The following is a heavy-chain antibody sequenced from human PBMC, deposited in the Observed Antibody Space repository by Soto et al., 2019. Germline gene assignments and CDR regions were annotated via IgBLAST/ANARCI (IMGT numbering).Heavy chain of an antibody. V-gene: IGHV4-59*11. J-gene: IGHJ4*02. Sequence: SETLSLTCTVPGDSISTHYWSWIRQPPGKGLQWIGYIFYRGGTAYNPSLKSRVTISLDMSKKQFSLKLSSVTAADTAVYYCARASNHYDRVGYYYQWGQGTLVTVSS. CDR3: ARASNHYDRVGYYYQ. CDR2: IFYRGGT. CDR1: GDSISTHY. D-gene: IGHD3-22*01.